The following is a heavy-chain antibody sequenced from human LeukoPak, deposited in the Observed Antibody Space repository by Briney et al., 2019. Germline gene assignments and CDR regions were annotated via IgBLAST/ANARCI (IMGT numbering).Heavy chain of an antibody. CDR3: AKPKYDSSGYYYEEGYYFDC. J-gene: IGHJ4*02. Sequence: PGGSLRLSCAASGFTFSTYAMHWVRQAPGKGLEWVAVILNDAYNKYYADSVKGRFTISRDNSKNTLYLQMNSLRAEDTAVYYCAKPKYDSSGYYYEEGYYFDCWGQGTLSPSPQ. CDR2: ILNDAYNK. D-gene: IGHD3-22*01. CDR1: GFTFSTYA. V-gene: IGHV3-30-3*01.